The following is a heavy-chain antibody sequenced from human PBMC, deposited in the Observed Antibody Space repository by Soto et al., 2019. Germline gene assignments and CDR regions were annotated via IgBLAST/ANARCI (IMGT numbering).Heavy chain of an antibody. CDR3: ARSSPHCGRTSCYTDDYYYYYMDV. D-gene: IGHD2-2*02. Sequence: PSETLSLTCTVSGGSISSGGYYWTWIRQHPGKGLEWIGYIYYSGSTYYNPSLKSRVSISLDTSKTQFSLKLSSATAADTAVYYCARSSPHCGRTSCYTDDYYYYYMDVWGKGTTVTVSS. CDR2: IYYSGST. CDR1: GGSISSGGYY. J-gene: IGHJ6*03. V-gene: IGHV4-31*03.